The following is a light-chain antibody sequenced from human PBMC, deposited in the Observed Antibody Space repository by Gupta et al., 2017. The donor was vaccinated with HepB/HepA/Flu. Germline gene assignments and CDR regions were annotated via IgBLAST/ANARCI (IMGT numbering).Light chain of an antibody. V-gene: IGLV2-14*03. CDR1: SSDIGAHNY. Sequence: SALTQPASVSGSPGPSLTISCTGSSSDIGAHNYVSWYQQHPGQAPRLMIYDVSGRPAGVSVRFSGSKSGKTASLTISGRRTEDEAFYYGMSDTTTSPVTFGGGTKVTVL. J-gene: IGLJ3*02. CDR2: DVS. CDR3: MSDTTTSPVT.